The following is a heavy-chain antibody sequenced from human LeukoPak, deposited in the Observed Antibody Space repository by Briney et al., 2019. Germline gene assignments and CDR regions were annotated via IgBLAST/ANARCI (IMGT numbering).Heavy chain of an antibody. CDR3: ARDLYGGYVGSDY. V-gene: IGHV3-23*01. D-gene: IGHD5-12*01. CDR1: GFTFSSYA. J-gene: IGHJ4*02. Sequence: GGSLRLSCAASGFTFSSYAMNWVRQAPGKGLEWVSAISGSTGSTYYADSEKGRFTISRDNSNNTLYLQMGSLRAEDMAVYYCARDLYGGYVGSDYWGQGTLVTVSS. CDR2: ISGSTGST.